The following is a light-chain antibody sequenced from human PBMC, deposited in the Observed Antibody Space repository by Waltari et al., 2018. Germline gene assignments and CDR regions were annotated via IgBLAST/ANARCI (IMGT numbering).Light chain of an antibody. CDR3: AAWDDSLNGYV. Sequence: QSVLTQPPSASGTPGQRVTISCSGSSSNIGSNTVTWYQQLPGTAPKLLIYSNNQRPSGVPDRFSGSKSGTSASLAISGLQSEDEADYCCAAWDDSLNGYVFGTGTKVTVL. CDR1: SSNIGSNT. CDR2: SNN. V-gene: IGLV1-44*01. J-gene: IGLJ1*01.